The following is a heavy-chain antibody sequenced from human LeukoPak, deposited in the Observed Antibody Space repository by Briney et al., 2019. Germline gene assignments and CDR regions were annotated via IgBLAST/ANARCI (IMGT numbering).Heavy chain of an antibody. CDR2: IIPILGIA. J-gene: IGHJ6*02. CDR1: GGTFSSYA. CDR3: ASDYGDYFDAYYYGMDV. D-gene: IGHD4-17*01. Sequence: ASVKVSCKASGGTFSSYAISWVRQAPGQGLEWMGRIIPILGIANYAQKFQGRVTITADKSTSTAYMELSSLRSEDTAVYYCASDYGDYFDAYYYGMDVGGQGPTVTVSS. V-gene: IGHV1-69*04.